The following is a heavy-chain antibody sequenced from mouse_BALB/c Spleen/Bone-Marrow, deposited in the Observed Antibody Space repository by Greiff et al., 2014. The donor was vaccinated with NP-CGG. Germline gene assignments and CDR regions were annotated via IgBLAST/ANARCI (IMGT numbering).Heavy chain of an antibody. CDR3: ARDTMDY. J-gene: IGHJ4*01. Sequence: QVQLKESGPELVEPGASVRISCKASGYTFTSYYIHWVKQRPGQGLEWIGWIYPGNVNTKYNEKFKGKATLTADKSSSTAYMQLSSPTSEDSAVYFCARDTMDYWGQGTSVTVSS. CDR1: GYTFTSYY. CDR2: IYPGNVNT. V-gene: IGHV1S56*01.